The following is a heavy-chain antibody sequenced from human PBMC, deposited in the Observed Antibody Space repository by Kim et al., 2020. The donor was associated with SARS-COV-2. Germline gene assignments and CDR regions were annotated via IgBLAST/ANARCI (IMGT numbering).Heavy chain of an antibody. CDR1: GFTFSDYY. Sequence: GGSLRLSCAASGFTFSDYYMSWIRQAPGKGLEWVSYISSSSSYTNYADSVKGRFTISRDNAKNSLYLQMNSLRAEDTAVYYCARKKSGSYAFDYWGQGTLVTVSS. CDR3: ARKKSGSYAFDY. CDR2: ISSSSSYT. J-gene: IGHJ4*02. D-gene: IGHD1-26*01. V-gene: IGHV3-11*06.